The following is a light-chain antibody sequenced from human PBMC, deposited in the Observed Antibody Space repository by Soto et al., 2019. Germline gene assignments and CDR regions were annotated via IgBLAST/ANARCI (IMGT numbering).Light chain of an antibody. CDR1: ESVHRN. V-gene: IGKV3-15*01. CDR2: YAS. Sequence: EVVMTQSPATLSVSPGERVTLSCRASESVHRNLAWYHQKPGQGPSLLIYYASTRATGVPDRFTGSGSGKEFTLTISRLQSEDFGVYNCQHYSNWPPTFGPGTKVEIK. CDR3: QHYSNWPPT. J-gene: IGKJ3*01.